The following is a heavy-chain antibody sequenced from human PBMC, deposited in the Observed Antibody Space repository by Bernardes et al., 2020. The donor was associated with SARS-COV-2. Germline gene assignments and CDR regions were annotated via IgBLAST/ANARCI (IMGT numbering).Heavy chain of an antibody. CDR1: GFTFSSYT. J-gene: IGHJ4*02. CDR2: IGRGCGYI. CDR3: VTVPNWGSAY. Sequence: GGSLRLSCAASGFTFSSYTMIWVRQAPGKGLDWVSIIGRGCGYIHYADSVKGRFTISRDNSKNTLYLQMNNLRADDTAVYYCVTVPNWGSAYWGQGTLVTVSS. V-gene: IGHV3-23*01. D-gene: IGHD7-27*01.